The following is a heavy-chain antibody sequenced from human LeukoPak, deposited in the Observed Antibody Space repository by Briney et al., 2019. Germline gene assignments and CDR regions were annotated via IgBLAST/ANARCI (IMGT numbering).Heavy chain of an antibody. CDR2: IIPILGIA. CDR3: AREQGSWYYYFDY. J-gene: IGHJ4*02. D-gene: IGHD6-13*01. CDR1: GGTFSSYA. V-gene: IGHV1-69*10. Sequence: ASVKVSCKASGGTFSSYAISWGRQAPGQGREWMGRIIPILGIANYAQKFQGRVTITADKSTSTAYMELSSLRSEDTAVYYCAREQGSWYYYFDYWGQGTLVTVSS.